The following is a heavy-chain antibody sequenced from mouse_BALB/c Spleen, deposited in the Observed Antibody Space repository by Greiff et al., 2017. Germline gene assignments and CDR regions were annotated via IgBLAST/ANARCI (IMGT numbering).Heavy chain of an antibody. Sequence: EVKLVESGPSLVKPSQTLSLTCSVTGDSITSGYWNWIRKFPGNKLEYMGYISYSGSTYYNPSLKSRISITRDTSKNQYYLQLNSVTTEDTATYYCARYNGNYAWYFDVWGAGTTVTVSS. CDR1: GDSITSGY. CDR3: ARYNGNYAWYFDV. J-gene: IGHJ1*01. D-gene: IGHD2-1*01. V-gene: IGHV3-8*02. CDR2: ISYSGST.